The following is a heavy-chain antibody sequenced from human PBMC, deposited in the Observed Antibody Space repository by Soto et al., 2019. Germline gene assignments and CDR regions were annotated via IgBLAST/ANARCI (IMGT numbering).Heavy chain of an antibody. J-gene: IGHJ4*02. CDR1: GFTVSSNY. V-gene: IGHV3-53*01. CDR3: AITGAGYYIV. Sequence: GGSLRLSCAASGFTVSSNYLSWVRQVPGKGLEWVSVIFSADNTHYADSVKGRFTISRDNSKNTVFLQMNSLRAEDTAVYYCAITGAGYYIVWGQGTPVTVSS. CDR2: IFSADNT. D-gene: IGHD3-3*01.